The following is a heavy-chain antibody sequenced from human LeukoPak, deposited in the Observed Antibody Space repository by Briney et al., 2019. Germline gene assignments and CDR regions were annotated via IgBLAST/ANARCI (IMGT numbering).Heavy chain of an antibody. CDR3: ARDLVTMVRGVIMGYYYYGMDV. CDR1: GFTFSDYY. V-gene: IGHV3-11*01. D-gene: IGHD3-10*01. J-gene: IGHJ6*02. CDR2: ISSSGSTI. Sequence: GGSLRLSCAASGFTFSDYYMSWIRQAPGKGLEWVSYISSSGSTIYYADSVKGRFTISRDNAKNSLYLQMNSLRAEDTAVYYCARDLVTMVRGVIMGYYYYGMDVWGQGTTVTVSS.